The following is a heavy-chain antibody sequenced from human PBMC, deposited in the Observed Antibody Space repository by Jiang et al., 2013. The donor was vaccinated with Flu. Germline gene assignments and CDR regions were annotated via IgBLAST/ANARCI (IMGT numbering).Heavy chain of an antibody. J-gene: IGHJ4*02. CDR2: ISAYNGNT. CDR1: GYTFTSYG. D-gene: IGHD6-19*01. Sequence: EVKKPGASVKVSCKASGYTFTSYGISWVRQAPGQGLEWMGWISAYNGNTNYAQKLQGRVTMTTDTSTSTAYMELRSLRSDDTAVYYCARREEGIAVAWGFFDYWGQGTLVTVSS. CDR3: ARREEGIAVAWGFFDY. V-gene: IGHV1-18*01.